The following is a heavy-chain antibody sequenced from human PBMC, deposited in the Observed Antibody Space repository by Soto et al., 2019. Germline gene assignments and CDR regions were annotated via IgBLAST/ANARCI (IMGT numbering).Heavy chain of an antibody. CDR1: GFTFSSYA. CDR2: IKQDGSQK. Sequence: PGGSLRLSCAASGFTFSSYAMHWVRQAPGKVLEWVANIKQDGSQKYYADSVKGRFTISRDNAKNSLYLQMNSLRAEDTAVYYCARDLNLGSFDYWGQGTLVTVSS. CDR3: ARDLNLGSFDY. V-gene: IGHV3-7*01. J-gene: IGHJ4*02.